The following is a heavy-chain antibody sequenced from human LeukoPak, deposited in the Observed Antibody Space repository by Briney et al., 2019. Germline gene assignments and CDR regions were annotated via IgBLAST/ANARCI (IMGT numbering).Heavy chain of an antibody. CDR2: ISYDGSNK. CDR3: ARDNLGYCSGSSCPLHY. V-gene: IGHV3-30*04. D-gene: IGHD2-15*01. Sequence: GRSLRLSCAASGFTFSSYAMHWVRQAPGKGLEWVAVISYDGSNKYYADSVKGRFTISRDNSKNTLYLQMNSLRAEDTAVYYCARDNLGYCSGSSCPLHYWGQGTLVTVSS. CDR1: GFTFSSYA. J-gene: IGHJ4*02.